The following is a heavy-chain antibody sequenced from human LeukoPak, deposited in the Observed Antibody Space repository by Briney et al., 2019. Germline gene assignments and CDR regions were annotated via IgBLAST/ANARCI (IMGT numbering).Heavy chain of an antibody. CDR3: ARGQYSGSCFDN. Sequence: SETLSLTCTVTGGSIGTYYWNWIRQPPGKGLEWIGYIDYSGNSNYNPSLKSRVTLLVDTSKNQFSLKVSSVTAADTAVYYCARGQYSGSCFDNWGQGSLVTVSS. J-gene: IGHJ4*02. V-gene: IGHV4-59*01. CDR1: GGSIGTYY. D-gene: IGHD1-26*01. CDR2: IDYSGNS.